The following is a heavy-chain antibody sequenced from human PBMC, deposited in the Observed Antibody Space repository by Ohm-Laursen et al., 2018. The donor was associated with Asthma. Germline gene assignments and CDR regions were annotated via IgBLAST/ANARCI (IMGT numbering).Heavy chain of an antibody. Sequence: SLRLSCAASGFTFRNYAMTWVRQIPGKGLEWVASISTASSFIYYADSVRGRFTTSRDNARNSVYLQMNSLKAEDTALYYCARIGPEWELPGREYSLHHWGEGTLVTVSS. D-gene: IGHD1-26*01. CDR2: ISTASSFI. V-gene: IGHV3-21*01. J-gene: IGHJ1*01. CDR1: GFTFRNYA. CDR3: ARIGPEWELPGREYSLHH.